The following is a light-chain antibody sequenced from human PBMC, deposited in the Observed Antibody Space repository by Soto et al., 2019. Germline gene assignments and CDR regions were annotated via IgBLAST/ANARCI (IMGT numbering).Light chain of an antibody. J-gene: IGKJ1*01. CDR1: QSIGNW. CDR2: QTS. V-gene: IGKV1-5*03. CDR3: QPYSNYPWT. Sequence: DIQMTQSPSTLSASVGDRVTITCRASQSIGNWLAWYQQKPGKAPNILIYQTSSLESGVPSRFSGSGSETEFTLTISSLQSDDFATYYCQPYSNYPWTFGQGTKVDIK.